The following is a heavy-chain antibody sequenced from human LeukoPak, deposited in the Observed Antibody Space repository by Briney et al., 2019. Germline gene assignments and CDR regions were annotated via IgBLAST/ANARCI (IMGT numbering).Heavy chain of an antibody. J-gene: IGHJ4*02. CDR3: ARHRGIVGATADY. V-gene: IGHV5-51*01. D-gene: IGHD1-26*01. CDR2: IYPGDSDT. CDR1: GYSFTNYW. Sequence: GESLKISRKGSGYSFTNYWIGRVRQMPGKGLEWMGIIYPGDSDTRYSPSFQGQVTISADKSISTAYLQWSSLKASDTAMYYCARHRGIVGATADYWGQGTLVTVSS.